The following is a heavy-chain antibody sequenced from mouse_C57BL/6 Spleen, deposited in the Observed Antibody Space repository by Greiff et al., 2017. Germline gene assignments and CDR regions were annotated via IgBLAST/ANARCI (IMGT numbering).Heavy chain of an antibody. D-gene: IGHD1-1*01. CDR2: INYDGSST. V-gene: IGHV5-16*01. CDR3: ARDDYGSLYAMDY. CDR1: GFTFSDYY. J-gene: IGHJ4*01. Sequence: EVPLVESEGGLVQPGSSMKLSCTASGFTFSDYYMAWVRQVPEKGLEWVANINYDGSSTYYLDSLKSRFIISRDNAKNILYLQMSSLKSEDTATYYCARDDYGSLYAMDYWGQGTSVTVSS.